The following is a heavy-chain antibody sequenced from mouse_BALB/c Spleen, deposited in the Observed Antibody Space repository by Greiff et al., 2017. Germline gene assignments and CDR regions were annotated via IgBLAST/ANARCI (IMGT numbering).Heavy chain of an antibody. CDR1: GFTFSSYA. D-gene: IGHD2-14*01. J-gene: IGHJ1*01. CDR3: ARGNYRYDGGYWYFDV. V-gene: IGHV5-6-5*01. CDR2: ISSGGST. Sequence: EVQVVESGGGLVKPGGSLKLSCAASGFTFSSYAMSWVRQTPEKRLEWVASISSGGSTYYPDSVKGRFTISRDNARNILYLQMSSLRSEDTAMYYCARGNYRYDGGYWYFDVWGAGTTVTVSS.